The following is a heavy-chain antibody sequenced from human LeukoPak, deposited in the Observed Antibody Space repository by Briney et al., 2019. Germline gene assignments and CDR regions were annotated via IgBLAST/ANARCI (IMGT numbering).Heavy chain of an antibody. CDR3: ARGGFHHGFDI. CDR1: GFTFSSYW. J-gene: IGHJ3*02. CDR2: IDNDGGDT. V-gene: IGHV3-74*01. Sequence: GGSLRLSCAASGFTFSSYWIHWVRQAPGKGLAWVSRIDNDGGDTIFADSVKGRFTLSRDNAKNTVYLQMNSLRAEDTAVYYCARGGFHHGFDIWGQGTMVTVS. D-gene: IGHD1-14*01.